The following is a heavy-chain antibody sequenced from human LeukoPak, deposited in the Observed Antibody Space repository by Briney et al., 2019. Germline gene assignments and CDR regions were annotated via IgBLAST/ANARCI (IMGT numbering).Heavy chain of an antibody. Sequence: SVKVSCKASGGTFSSYVISWVRQAPGQGLEWMGGIIPIFGTANFAQKFQDRVTITTDEFTSTAYMELSSLRSEDTAVYYCAREGCSGRSCPVGALDVWGQGTVVIVSS. D-gene: IGHD2-15*01. CDR2: IIPIFGTA. CDR1: GGTFSSYV. J-gene: IGHJ3*01. CDR3: AREGCSGRSCPVGALDV. V-gene: IGHV1-69*05.